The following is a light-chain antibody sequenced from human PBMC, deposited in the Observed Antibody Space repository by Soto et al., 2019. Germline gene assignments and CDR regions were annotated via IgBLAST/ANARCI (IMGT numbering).Light chain of an antibody. J-gene: IGKJ1*01. Sequence: EIVLTQSPATLSVSPGERATLSCRASQSVSSNLAWYQQKPGQATRLLIYGASTRATGIQARFSGSGSGTEFTLTIRSLQSEDFAVYYCKQYNNWPRTFGQGTKVDNK. V-gene: IGKV3-15*01. CDR2: GAS. CDR3: KQYNNWPRT. CDR1: QSVSSN.